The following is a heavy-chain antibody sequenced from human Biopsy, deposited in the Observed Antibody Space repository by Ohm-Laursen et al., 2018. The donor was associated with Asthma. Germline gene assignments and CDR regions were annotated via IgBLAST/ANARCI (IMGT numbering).Heavy chain of an antibody. V-gene: IGHV3-30*18. CDR2: MSFDGRQT. CDR1: GFSFNSYG. Sequence: SSLRLSCAASGFSFNSYGMHWVRQAPGKGLEWVAVMSFDGRQTYYADSVKGRFTISRDNSKNTLYLQMNSLRAEDTAVYYCAKERYYDFWSGYPIWGPGTMVTVSS. J-gene: IGHJ3*02. CDR3: AKERYYDFWSGYPI. D-gene: IGHD3-3*01.